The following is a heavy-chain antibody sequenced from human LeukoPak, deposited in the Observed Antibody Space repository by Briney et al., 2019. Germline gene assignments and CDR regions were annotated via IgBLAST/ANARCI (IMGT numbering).Heavy chain of an antibody. Sequence: ASVKVSCKASGYTFTGYYMHWVRQAPGQGLEWMGWINPNSGGTNYAQKFQGRVTMTRDTSISTAYMELSRLRSDDTAVYYCAGVVNIAARPGYYYMDVWGKGTTVTVSS. CDR2: INPNSGGT. J-gene: IGHJ6*03. CDR1: GYTFTGYY. CDR3: AGVVNIAARPGYYYMDV. D-gene: IGHD6-6*01. V-gene: IGHV1-2*02.